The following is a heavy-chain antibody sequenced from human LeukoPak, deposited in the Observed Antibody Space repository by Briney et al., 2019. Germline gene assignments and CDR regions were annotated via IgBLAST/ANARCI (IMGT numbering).Heavy chain of an antibody. CDR2: ISSSTSYI. J-gene: IGHJ3*02. D-gene: IGHD3-10*01. CDR1: GFTFRSHL. V-gene: IGHV3-21*01. CDR3: ARDRNERGSDAFDI. Sequence: GGSLRLSCAASGFTFRSHLMNWVRQAPGKGLEWVSVISSSTSYIYYADSVKGRFTISRDNAKNSVYLQMNSLRADDTGVYYCARDRNERGSDAFDIWGQGTKVTVSS.